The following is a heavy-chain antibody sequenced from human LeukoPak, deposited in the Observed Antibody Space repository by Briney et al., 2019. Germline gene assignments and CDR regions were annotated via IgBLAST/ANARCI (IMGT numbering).Heavy chain of an antibody. CDR3: AKVPAYSSSWYGPYYFDY. CDR2: ISGSGGST. J-gene: IGHJ4*01. D-gene: IGHD6-13*01. Sequence: GGSLRLSCAASGLAFSSYAMNWVRQAPGKGPEWVSAISGSGGSTYYADSVKGRFTISRDNSKNTLYLQMNSLRAEDTAVYYCAKVPAYSSSWYGPYYFDYWGHGTLLTVSS. V-gene: IGHV3-23*01. CDR1: GLAFSSYA.